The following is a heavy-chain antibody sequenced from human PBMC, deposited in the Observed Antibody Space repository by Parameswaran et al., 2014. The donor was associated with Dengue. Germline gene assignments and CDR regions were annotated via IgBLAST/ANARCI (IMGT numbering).Heavy chain of an antibody. Sequence: WVRQAPGQGLEWLGGIIPIFGTPHYAQKFQGRLTISADESTTTAYMDLSSLRSEDTAVYYCARCIQTPTSHYFDYWGLGTLVTVSS. CDR3: ARCIQTPTSHYFDY. CDR2: IIPIFGTP. J-gene: IGHJ4*02. D-gene: IGHD2-8*01. V-gene: IGHV1-69*01.